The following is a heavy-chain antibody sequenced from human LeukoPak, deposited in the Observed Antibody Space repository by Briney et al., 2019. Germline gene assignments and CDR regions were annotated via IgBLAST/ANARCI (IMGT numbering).Heavy chain of an antibody. CDR1: AYTFSAYF. CDR2: INPNSGDT. V-gene: IGHV1-2*06. Sequence: ASVKVSCKASAYTFSAYFVHWVRQAPGQGLEWMGRINPNSGDTSFAQKFQDRVTLTRDTSINTAYMELHSLRSDDTAIYYCVRDYDILSGYYRQHWYFDLWARGTLVTVSS. J-gene: IGHJ2*01. CDR3: VRDYDILSGYYRQHWYFDL. D-gene: IGHD3-9*01.